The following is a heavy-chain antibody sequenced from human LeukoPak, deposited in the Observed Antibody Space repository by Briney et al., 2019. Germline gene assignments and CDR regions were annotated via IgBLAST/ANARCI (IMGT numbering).Heavy chain of an antibody. CDR2: IYYSGST. CDR3: ARRILAVAGTVDY. CDR1: GGSISSSSYY. D-gene: IGHD6-19*01. V-gene: IGHV4-39*01. Sequence: ASETLSLTCTVSGGSISSSSYYWGWIRQPPGKGLEWIGSIYYSGSTYYNPSLKSRVTISVDTSKNQFSLKLSSVTAADTAVYYCARRILAVAGTVDYWGQGTLVTVSS. J-gene: IGHJ4*02.